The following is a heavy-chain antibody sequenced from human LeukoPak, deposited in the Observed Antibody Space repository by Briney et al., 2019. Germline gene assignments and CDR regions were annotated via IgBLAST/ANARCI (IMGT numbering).Heavy chain of an antibody. CDR2: IIPISGTT. CDR1: GGALNSYV. Sequence: ASVKVSCKASGGALNSYVISWVRQAPGQGLEWMGGIIPISGTTNYAQKFQGRVTITADKSTSTAYMELSSLRSEDTAVYYCATLCCGSYYMDVWGKGTTVTVSS. CDR3: ATLCCGSYYMDV. V-gene: IGHV1-69*06. D-gene: IGHD2-15*01. J-gene: IGHJ6*03.